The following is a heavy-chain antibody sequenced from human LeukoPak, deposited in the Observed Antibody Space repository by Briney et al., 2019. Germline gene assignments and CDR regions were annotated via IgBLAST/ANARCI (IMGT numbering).Heavy chain of an antibody. V-gene: IGHV5-51*01. D-gene: IGHD5-18*01. Sequence: GESLKISCKASGYRFTVYWIAWVRQMPGKGLEWMGSIYSGDSEARYSPSSQGQVTMSVDKSISTAYLQWGSLKASDTAMYYCARHYTAMTQFDYWGQGTLVTVSS. CDR1: GYRFTVYW. J-gene: IGHJ4*02. CDR2: IYSGDSEA. CDR3: ARHYTAMTQFDY.